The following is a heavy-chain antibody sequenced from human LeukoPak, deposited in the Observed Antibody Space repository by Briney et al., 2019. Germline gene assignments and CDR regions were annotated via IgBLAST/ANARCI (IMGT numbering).Heavy chain of an antibody. J-gene: IGHJ4*02. Sequence: SQTLSLTCTVSGVSISSGGYYWSWIRQHPGKGLEWIGYIYYSGSTYYNPSLKSRVTISVDTSKNQFSLKLSSVTAADTAVYYCARGGYYDSYPFDYWGQGTLVTVSS. D-gene: IGHD3-22*01. CDR1: GVSISSGGYY. CDR3: ARGGYYDSYPFDY. CDR2: IYYSGST. V-gene: IGHV4-31*03.